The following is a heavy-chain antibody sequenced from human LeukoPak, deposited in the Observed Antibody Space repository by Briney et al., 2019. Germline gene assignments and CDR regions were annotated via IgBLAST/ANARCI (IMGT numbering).Heavy chain of an antibody. CDR3: AMVATGTMADY. CDR2: ISSSGST. V-gene: IGHV4-4*07. Sequence: SETLSLTCTVSGASISSYYWSWVRQPARKGLEWIGRISSSGSTDYNPSLKSRVTMSVDTSKNQFSLKLSSVTAADTAVYYCAMVATGTMADYWGQGTLLTVSS. D-gene: IGHD1-1*01. J-gene: IGHJ4*02. CDR1: GASISSYY.